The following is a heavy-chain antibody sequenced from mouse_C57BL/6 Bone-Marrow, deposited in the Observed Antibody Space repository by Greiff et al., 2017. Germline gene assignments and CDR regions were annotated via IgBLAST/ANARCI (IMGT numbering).Heavy chain of an antibody. CDR1: GYTFTSYG. V-gene: IGHV1-81*01. CDR2: IYPRSGNT. Sequence: QVQLKESGAELARPGASVKLSCKASGYTFTSYGISWVKQRTGQGLEWIGEIYPRSGNTYYNEKFKGKATLTADKSSSTAYMGLRSLTSEDSAVYFCAKRGDYGDYWGQGTTLTVSA. CDR3: AKRGDYGDY. D-gene: IGHD1-1*01. J-gene: IGHJ2*01.